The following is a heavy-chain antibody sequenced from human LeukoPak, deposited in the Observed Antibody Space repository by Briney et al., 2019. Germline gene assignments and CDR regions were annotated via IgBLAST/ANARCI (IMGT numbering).Heavy chain of an antibody. CDR1: GGSISSNY. Sequence: PSETLSLTCTVSGGSISSNYWSWIRQPPGKGLEWIGYIYYSGSTNYNPSLKSRVTISVDTSKNQFSLKLSSVTAADTAVYYCAKASGYSSSWYGFGWFDPWGQGTLVTVSS. D-gene: IGHD6-13*01. CDR2: IYYSGST. V-gene: IGHV4-59*08. CDR3: AKASGYSSSWYGFGWFDP. J-gene: IGHJ5*02.